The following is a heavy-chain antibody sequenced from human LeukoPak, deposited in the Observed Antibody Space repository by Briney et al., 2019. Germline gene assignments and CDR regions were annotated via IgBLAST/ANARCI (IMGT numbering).Heavy chain of an antibody. D-gene: IGHD4-17*01. Sequence: GGSLRLSCAASGFTFSYYALIWVRQAPGKGLEWISAIRGTGGTTYYADSVKGRCTISRDNSRNTVYLQMNSLRAEDTALYFYGKDPNGDYVGAFDFWGPGTIVTVSS. J-gene: IGHJ3*01. V-gene: IGHV3-23*01. CDR2: IRGTGGTT. CDR1: GFTFSYYA. CDR3: GKDPNGDYVGAFDF.